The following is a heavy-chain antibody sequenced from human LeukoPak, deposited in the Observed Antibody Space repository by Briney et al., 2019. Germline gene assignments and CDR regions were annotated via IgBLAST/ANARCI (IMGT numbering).Heavy chain of an antibody. D-gene: IGHD3-22*01. Sequence: GGSLRLSCAASGFTFTRDWMSWVRQAPGKGLEWVSAISGSGGSTYYADSVKGRFTISRDNSKNTLYLQMNSLRAEDTAVYYCAKDSVVNPYYFDYWGQGTLVTVSS. CDR2: ISGSGGST. J-gene: IGHJ4*02. CDR1: GFTFTRDW. V-gene: IGHV3-23*01. CDR3: AKDSVVNPYYFDY.